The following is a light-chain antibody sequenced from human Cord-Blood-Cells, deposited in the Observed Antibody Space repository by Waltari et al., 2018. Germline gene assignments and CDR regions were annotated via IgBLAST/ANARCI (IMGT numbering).Light chain of an antibody. J-gene: IGLJ2*01. V-gene: IGLV7-43*01. CDR3: LLYYGGAQLV. CDR1: TGAVTSGYY. Sequence: QTVLTQEPSLTVSPGGTVTLTCASSTGAVTSGYYQNWFQQKPGQAPRALIYSTSNKHPWTPARFSGSLLGGKAALTLSGVQPEDEAEYYCLLYYGGAQLVFGGGTKLTVL. CDR2: STS.